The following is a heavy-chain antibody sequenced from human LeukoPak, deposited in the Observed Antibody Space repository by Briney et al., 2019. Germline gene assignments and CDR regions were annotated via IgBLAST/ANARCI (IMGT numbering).Heavy chain of an antibody. CDR3: VRRRRILPFDP. CDR1: GGSFSGYY. D-gene: IGHD2-15*01. Sequence: SETLSLTCAVYGGSFSGYYWNWIRQPPLKGLEWIGEINHSGNTNYNPSLKSRVTISVDTSKNQFSLKLSSVTAADTAAYYCVRRRRILPFDPWGQGTLVTVSS. CDR2: INHSGNT. V-gene: IGHV4-34*01. J-gene: IGHJ5*02.